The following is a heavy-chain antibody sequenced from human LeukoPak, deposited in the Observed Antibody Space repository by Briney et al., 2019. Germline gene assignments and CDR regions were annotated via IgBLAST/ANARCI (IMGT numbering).Heavy chain of an antibody. J-gene: IGHJ4*02. D-gene: IGHD1-26*01. CDR2: INSDGSST. CDR3: ARNVGILDFDY. CDR1: GFTFSSYW. V-gene: IGHV3-74*01. Sequence: QPGGPLRLSCAASGFTFSSYWMHWVRQAPGKGLVWVSRINSDGSSTSYADSVKGRFTISRDNAKNTLYLQMNSLRAEDTAVYYCARNVGILDFDYWGQGTLVTLSS.